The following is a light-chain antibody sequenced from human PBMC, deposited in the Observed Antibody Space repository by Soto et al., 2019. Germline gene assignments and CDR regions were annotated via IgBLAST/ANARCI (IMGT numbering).Light chain of an antibody. J-gene: IGKJ2*01. V-gene: IGKV3-20*01. CDR2: GAS. CDR1: QSVSSSY. CDR3: QHYGSSPRT. Sequence: EIVLTQSPGTLPLSPGERATLSCRASQSVSSSYLAWYQQKPGQAPRLLIYGASTRATGIPDRFSGSGSGTDFTLTISRLEPEDFAVYYCQHYGSSPRTFGQGTKLEIK.